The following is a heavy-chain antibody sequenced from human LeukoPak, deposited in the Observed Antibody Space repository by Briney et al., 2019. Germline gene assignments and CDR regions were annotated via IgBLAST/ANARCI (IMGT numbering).Heavy chain of an antibody. Sequence: GGSLRLSCAASGFTFSSYAMSWVRQAPGKGLEWVSAISGSGGSTYYADSVKGRFTISRDNSKNTLYLQMNSLRAEDTAVYYCAKVMTRTMVRGVPPSGYWGQGTLVTVSS. D-gene: IGHD3-10*01. J-gene: IGHJ4*02. CDR1: GFTFSSYA. V-gene: IGHV3-23*01. CDR2: ISGSGGST. CDR3: AKVMTRTMVRGVPPSGY.